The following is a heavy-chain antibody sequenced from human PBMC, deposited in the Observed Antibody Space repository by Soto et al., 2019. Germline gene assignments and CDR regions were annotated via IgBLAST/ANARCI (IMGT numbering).Heavy chain of an antibody. CDR1: GFTVSSYY. V-gene: IGHV3-53*02. Sequence: EVQLVETGGGLIQPGGSLRLSCAAYGFTVSSYYMSWVRQAPGKGLEWVAVIYSGGSTYYADSVKGRFTISRDNSKNTLYLQMNILRAEDTAVYYCARDLLMVRGAPYYYGMDVWGQGTTVTVSS. D-gene: IGHD3-10*01. CDR2: IYSGGST. CDR3: ARDLLMVRGAPYYYGMDV. J-gene: IGHJ6*02.